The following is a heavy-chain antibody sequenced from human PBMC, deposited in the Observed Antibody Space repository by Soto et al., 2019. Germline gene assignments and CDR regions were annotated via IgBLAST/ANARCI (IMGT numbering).Heavy chain of an antibody. J-gene: IGHJ6*02. CDR1: FSSYD. V-gene: IGHV3-13*01. CDR3: ARASIAANYYGMDV. D-gene: IGHD6-13*01. Sequence: FSSYDMHWVRQATGKGLEWVSAIGTAGDTYYPGSVKGRFTISRENAKNSLYLQMNSLRAEDTAVYYCARASIAANYYGMDVWGQGTTVTVSS. CDR2: IGTAGDT.